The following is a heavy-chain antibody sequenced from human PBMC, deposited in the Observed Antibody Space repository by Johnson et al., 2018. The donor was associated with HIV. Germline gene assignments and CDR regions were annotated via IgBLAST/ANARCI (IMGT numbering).Heavy chain of an antibody. J-gene: IGHJ3*02. V-gene: IGHV3-7*03. CDR2: IKQDGSEK. D-gene: IGHD1-26*01. CDR3: ARERGALRELPLDDAFDI. CDR1: GFTFSNYW. Sequence: EVQLVESGGGVVQPGRSLRLSCVASGFTFSNYWMNWVRQAPGKGLEWVANIKQDGSEKYYVDSVKGRFTISRDNAKNSLYRQMTSLRAEATAVYYCARERGALRELPLDDAFDIWGQGTMVTVSS.